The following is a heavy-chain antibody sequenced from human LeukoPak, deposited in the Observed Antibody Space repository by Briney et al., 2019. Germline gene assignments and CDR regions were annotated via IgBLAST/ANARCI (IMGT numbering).Heavy chain of an antibody. CDR3: ARDPDLSGYSFFDY. D-gene: IGHD3-22*01. J-gene: IGHJ4*02. V-gene: IGHV3-74*01. CDR1: GFTLSSYW. Sequence: GGSLRLSRAAFGFTLSSYWMHWVRQAPGKGLVWVSRIKNDGSRTTYADSVKGRFAISRDNAKNKLYLQMNSLRAEDTAVYYCARDPDLSGYSFFDYWGQGTLVTVSS. CDR2: IKNDGSRT.